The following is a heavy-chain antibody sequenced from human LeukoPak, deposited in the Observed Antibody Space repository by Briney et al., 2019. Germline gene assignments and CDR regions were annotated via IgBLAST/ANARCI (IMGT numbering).Heavy chain of an antibody. CDR1: GYTFTGYY. J-gene: IGHJ4*02. V-gene: IGHV1-2*02. Sequence: ASVKVSCKASGYTFTGYYMHWVRQAPGQGLEWMGWINPNSGGTNYAQKFQGRVTMTRDTSISTAYMELSRLRSDDTAVYYCARVANGGSSPIDYWGQGTLVTVSS. CDR3: ARVANGGSSPIDY. D-gene: IGHD7-27*01. CDR2: INPNSGGT.